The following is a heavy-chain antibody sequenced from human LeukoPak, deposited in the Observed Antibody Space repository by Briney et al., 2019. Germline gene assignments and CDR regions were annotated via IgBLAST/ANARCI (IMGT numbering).Heavy chain of an antibody. Sequence: ASVKVSCKASGYTFTGYYMHWVRQTPGQGLEWMGWINPNSGGTNYAQKFQGRVTMTRDTSISTAYMELSRLRSDDTAVYYCARQGYDFWSGYYFDYWGQGTLVTVSS. CDR2: INPNSGGT. D-gene: IGHD3-3*01. J-gene: IGHJ4*02. CDR1: GYTFTGYY. V-gene: IGHV1-2*02. CDR3: ARQGYDFWSGYYFDY.